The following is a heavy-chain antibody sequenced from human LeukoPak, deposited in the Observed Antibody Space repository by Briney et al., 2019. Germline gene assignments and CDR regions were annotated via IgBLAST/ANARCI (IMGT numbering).Heavy chain of an antibody. CDR3: ARGLGELSLSSYYYYYYYMDV. D-gene: IGHD3-16*02. V-gene: IGHV3-48*01. CDR2: ISSSSSTI. J-gene: IGHJ6*03. Sequence: GGSLRLSCAASGFTFSSYSMNWVRQAPGKGLEWVSYISSSSSTIYYADSVKGRFTISRDNAKNSLYLQMNSLRAEDTAAYYCARGLGELSLSSYYYYYYYMDVWGKGTTVTVSS. CDR1: GFTFSSYS.